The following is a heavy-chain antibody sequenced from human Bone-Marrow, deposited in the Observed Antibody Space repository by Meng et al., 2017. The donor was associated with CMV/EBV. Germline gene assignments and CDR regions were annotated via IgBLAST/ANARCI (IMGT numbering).Heavy chain of an antibody. CDR3: ARLRWFGEVDYFDY. CDR1: GFTFSSYS. Sequence: GESLKISCAASGFTFSSYSMNWVRQAPGKGLEWVSYISSSSSTIYYADSVKGRFTISRDNAKNSLYLQMNSLRAEDTAVYYCARLRWFGEVDYFDYWGQGTLVTVSS. J-gene: IGHJ4*02. V-gene: IGHV3-48*04. D-gene: IGHD3-10*01. CDR2: ISSSSSTI.